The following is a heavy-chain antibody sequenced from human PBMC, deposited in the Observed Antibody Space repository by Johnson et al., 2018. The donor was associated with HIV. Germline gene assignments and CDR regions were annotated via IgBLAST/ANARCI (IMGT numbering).Heavy chain of an antibody. D-gene: IGHD1-26*01. J-gene: IGHJ3*02. Sequence: NCVRQAPGNGLELVGQVNPNGGNTYLIDSVKGRFAISRDNAKNSLFLQMNSLRVEDTAVYYCARREGKDRWDDAFDIWGQGTMVTVSS. CDR2: VNPNGGNT. CDR3: ARREGKDRWDDAFDI. V-gene: IGHV3-25*04.